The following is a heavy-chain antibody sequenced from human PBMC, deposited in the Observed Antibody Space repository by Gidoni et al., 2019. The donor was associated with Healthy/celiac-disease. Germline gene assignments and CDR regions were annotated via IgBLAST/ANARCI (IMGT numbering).Heavy chain of an antibody. V-gene: IGHV4-61*02. CDR3: ARRMDTAPWGNWFDP. J-gene: IGHJ5*02. Sequence: QVQLQESGPGLVKPSQTLSLTCTVSGGSISSGSYYWSWIRQPAGKGLEWIGRIYTSGSTNYNPSLKSRVTISVDTSKNQFSLKLSSVTAADTAVYYCARRMDTAPWGNWFDPWGQGTLVTVSS. D-gene: IGHD5-18*01. CDR1: GGSISSGSYY. CDR2: IYTSGST.